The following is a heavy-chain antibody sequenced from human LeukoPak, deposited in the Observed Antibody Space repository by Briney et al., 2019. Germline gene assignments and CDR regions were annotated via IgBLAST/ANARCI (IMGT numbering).Heavy chain of an antibody. J-gene: IGHJ4*02. V-gene: IGHV4-34*01. CDR1: GGSFSGYY. Sequence: SETLSLTCAVYGGSFSGYYWSWIRQPPGKGLEWIGEINHSGSSNYSPSLKSRVTISVDTSKKQFSLMLSSVTAADTAVYYCARYLSNGYVEYFDYWGQGTLVTVSS. D-gene: IGHD5-18*01. CDR2: INHSGSS. CDR3: ARYLSNGYVEYFDY.